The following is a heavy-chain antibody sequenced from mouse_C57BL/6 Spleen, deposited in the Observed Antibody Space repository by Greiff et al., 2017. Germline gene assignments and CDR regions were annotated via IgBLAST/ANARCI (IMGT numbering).Heavy chain of an antibody. CDR2: INPNYGTT. V-gene: IGHV1-39*01. CDR3: ARGDYYGSSYPFAY. D-gene: IGHD1-1*01. CDR1: GYSFTDYN. J-gene: IGHJ3*01. Sequence: EVQLQQSGPELVKPGASVKISCKASGYSFTDYNMNWVKQTNGKSLEWIGVINPNYGTTSYNQKFKGKATLTVDQSSSTAYMQLNSLTSEDSAVYYCARGDYYGSSYPFAYWGQGTLVTVSA.